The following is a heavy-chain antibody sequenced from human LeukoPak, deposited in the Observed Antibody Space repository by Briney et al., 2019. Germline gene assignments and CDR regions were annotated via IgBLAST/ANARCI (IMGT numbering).Heavy chain of an antibody. CDR3: ARALEYCSSTSCFTGHYYMDV. Sequence: SQTLSLTCTVSGGSISSGGYYWSWIRQPRGKGLEWIGYIYHSGSTYYNPSLKSRVTISVDRSKNQFSLKLSSVTAADTAVYYCARALEYCSSTSCFTGHYYMDVWGKGTTVTVSS. J-gene: IGHJ6*03. D-gene: IGHD2-2*02. CDR1: GGSISSGGYY. CDR2: IYHSGST. V-gene: IGHV4-30-2*01.